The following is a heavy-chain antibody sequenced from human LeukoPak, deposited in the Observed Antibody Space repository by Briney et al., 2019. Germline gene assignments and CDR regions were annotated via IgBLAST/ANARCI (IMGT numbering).Heavy chain of an antibody. Sequence: PGRSLRLSCVASGFTFSSYVMHWVRQAPGKGLEWVAVTSFDGSNKYYADPVKGRFTISRDNSKNTLYLQMNSLRAEDTAVYYCAKNYYGSSGYWLFDCWGQGTLVTVSS. J-gene: IGHJ4*02. CDR2: TSFDGSNK. V-gene: IGHV3-30*18. CDR3: AKNYYGSSGYWLFDC. CDR1: GFTFSSYV. D-gene: IGHD3-22*01.